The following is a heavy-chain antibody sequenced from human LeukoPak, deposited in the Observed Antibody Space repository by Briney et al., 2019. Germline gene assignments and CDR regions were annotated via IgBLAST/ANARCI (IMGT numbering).Heavy chain of an antibody. D-gene: IGHD6-6*01. J-gene: IGHJ5*02. CDR1: GGTFSSYA. CDR3: ARFGSSSRGGWFDP. V-gene: IGHV1-69*01. CDR2: IIPIFGTA. Sequence: SVKVSCKASGGTFSSYAISWVRQAPGQGLEWMGGIIPIFGTANYAQKFQGRVTITADESTSTAYMELSSLRSEDTAVYYCARFGSSSRGGWFDPWGQGTLVTVSS.